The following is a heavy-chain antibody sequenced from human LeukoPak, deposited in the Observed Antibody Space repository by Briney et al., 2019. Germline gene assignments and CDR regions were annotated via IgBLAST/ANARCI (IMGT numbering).Heavy chain of an antibody. V-gene: IGHV4-34*01. J-gene: IGHJ4*02. CDR3: ARQTGSGLFILP. D-gene: IGHD3/OR15-3a*01. CDR2: INHSGST. CDR1: GGSFNGYY. Sequence: SETLSLTCAVYGGSFNGYYWSWIRQPPGKGLEWMGEINHSGSTNYNPSLKSRVTISADTSKNQFSLKLTSVTAADTAVYYCARQTGSGLFILPGGQGTLVTVSS.